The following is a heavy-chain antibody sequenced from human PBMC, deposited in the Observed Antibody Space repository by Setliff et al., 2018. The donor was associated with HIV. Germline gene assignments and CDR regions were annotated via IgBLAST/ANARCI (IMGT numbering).Heavy chain of an antibody. CDR2: IYYSGST. V-gene: IGHV4-59*11. CDR3: ARGPARAVARPGWLDP. CDR1: GGSISSHY. D-gene: IGHD6-19*01. Sequence: SETLSLTCTVSGGSISSHYWSWIRQPPGKGLEWIGYIYYSGSTNYNPSLKSRVTISVDTSKNQFSLRLSSVTAADTAVYYCARGPARAVARPGWLDPWGQGTLVTVSS. J-gene: IGHJ5*02.